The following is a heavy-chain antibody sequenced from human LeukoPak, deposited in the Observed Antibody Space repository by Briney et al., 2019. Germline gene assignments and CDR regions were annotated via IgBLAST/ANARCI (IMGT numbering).Heavy chain of an antibody. CDR3: AKDRASSSYRAFDY. V-gene: IGHV3-30*18. J-gene: IGHJ4*02. Sequence: GGSLRLSCAASGFTFSSYGMHWVRQAPGKGLEWVAVISYDGSNKYYADSVKGRFTISRDNSKNTLYLQMNSLRAEDTAVYYCAKDRASSSYRAFDYWGQGTLVTVSS. D-gene: IGHD6-6*01. CDR1: GFTFSSYG. CDR2: ISYDGSNK.